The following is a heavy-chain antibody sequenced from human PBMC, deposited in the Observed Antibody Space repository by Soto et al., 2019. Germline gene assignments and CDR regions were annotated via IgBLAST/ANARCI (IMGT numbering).Heavy chain of an antibody. CDR1: GGTFSSYA. CDR3: ARGLHPGQSGGIDV. J-gene: IGHJ6*02. CDR2: IIPIFGTA. D-gene: IGHD4-4*01. Sequence: QVQLVQSGAEGKKPGSSVKVSCKASGGTFSSYAISWVRQAPGQGLEWRGGIIPIFGTANYAQKFQGRVTITADESTSTAYTELSSLRSEDTAVYYCARGLHPGQSGGIDVWGQGTTVTVSS. V-gene: IGHV1-69*01.